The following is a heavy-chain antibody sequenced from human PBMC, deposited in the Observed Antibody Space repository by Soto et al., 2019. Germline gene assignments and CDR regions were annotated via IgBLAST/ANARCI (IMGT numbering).Heavy chain of an antibody. CDR3: ARPAGYSSSWLDYYYGMDV. CDR1: GGTFSSYA. V-gene: IGHV1-69*12. CDR2: IISIFGTA. J-gene: IGHJ6*02. Sequence: QVQLVQSGAEVKKPGSSVKVSCKASGGTFSSYAISWVRQAPGQGLEWMGGIISIFGTANYAQKFQGRVTITADESTSTAYMELSSLRSEDTAVYYCARPAGYSSSWLDYYYGMDVWGQGTTVTVSS. D-gene: IGHD6-13*01.